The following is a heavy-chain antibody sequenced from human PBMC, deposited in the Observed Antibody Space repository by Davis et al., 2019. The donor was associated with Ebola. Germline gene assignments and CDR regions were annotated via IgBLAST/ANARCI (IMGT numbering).Heavy chain of an antibody. CDR2: ISGSGGST. D-gene: IGHD6-19*01. Sequence: GGSLRLSCAASGFTFSSYAMSWVRQAPGKGREWVSAISGSGGSTYYADSVKGRFTISRDNSKNTLYLQMNSLRAEDTAVYYCARGYSSGWVFDYWGQGTLVTVSS. J-gene: IGHJ4*02. V-gene: IGHV3-23*01. CDR3: ARGYSSGWVFDY. CDR1: GFTFSSYA.